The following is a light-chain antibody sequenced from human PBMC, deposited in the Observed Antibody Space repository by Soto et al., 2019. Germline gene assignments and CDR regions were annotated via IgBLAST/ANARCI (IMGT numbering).Light chain of an antibody. CDR3: MQSIQLRT. Sequence: DIVMTQKQLSLPISPVRPASISCRFSHSLLHSDGRTYLYWYLQKPGQPPQPLMYEVTNRFSGVPERFSGSGSGTDFTLKISRVEAEDAGLYYCMQSIQLRTFGQGSKVDIK. CDR2: EVT. V-gene: IGKV2D-29*01. CDR1: HSLLHSDGRTY. J-gene: IGKJ1*01.